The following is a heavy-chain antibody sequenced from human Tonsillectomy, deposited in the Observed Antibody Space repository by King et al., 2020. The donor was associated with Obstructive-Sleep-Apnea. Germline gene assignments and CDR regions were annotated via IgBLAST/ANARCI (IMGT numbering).Heavy chain of an antibody. D-gene: IGHD3-3*01. V-gene: IGHV5-51*01. Sequence: VQLVQSGAELKKPGESLKISCKGSGYRFSSYWIGWVRQMPGKGLEWMGIIYPDDSDTRYSPSFQGQVTISADKSISTAYLQWRSLKASDTAMYYCARHRSLEWPYYGMDVWGQGTTVTVSS. CDR2: IYPDDSDT. J-gene: IGHJ6*02. CDR1: GYRFSSYW. CDR3: ARHRSLEWPYYGMDV.